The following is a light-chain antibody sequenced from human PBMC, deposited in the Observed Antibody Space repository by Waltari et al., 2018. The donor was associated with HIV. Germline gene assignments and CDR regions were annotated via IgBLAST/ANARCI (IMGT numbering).Light chain of an antibody. CDR3: QHYNNWPLA. CDR1: QTVNHN. V-gene: IGKV3-15*01. J-gene: IGKJ1*01. CDR2: DAS. Sequence: RVMTQSPVTLSVSPGERATLSCRASQTVNHNLAWYQQKPGQAPRLLLYDASTRATGIPARFSGSGSGTEFTLTISSLQSEDFAVYYCQHYNNWPLAFGQGTKVEIK.